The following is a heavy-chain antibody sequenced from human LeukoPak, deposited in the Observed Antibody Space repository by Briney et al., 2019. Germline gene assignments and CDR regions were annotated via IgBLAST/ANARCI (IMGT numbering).Heavy chain of an antibody. D-gene: IGHD2-2*01. J-gene: IGHJ5*02. Sequence: GASVKVSCKASGYTFTSYGISWVRQAPGQGLEWMGWISAYNGNTNYAQKLQGRVTMTTDTSTSTAYMELRSLRSVDTAVYYCARGYCSSTSCFVWGWFDPWGQGTLVTVSS. CDR2: ISAYNGNT. CDR3: ARGYCSSTSCFVWGWFDP. V-gene: IGHV1-18*01. CDR1: GYTFTSYG.